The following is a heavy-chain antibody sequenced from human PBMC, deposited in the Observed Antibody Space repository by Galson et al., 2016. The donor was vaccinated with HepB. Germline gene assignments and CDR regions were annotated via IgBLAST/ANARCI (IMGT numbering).Heavy chain of an antibody. CDR2: ISFDGRNG. V-gene: IGHV3-30-3*01. J-gene: IGHJ5*02. CDR3: ARSAAGRTATTTLA. Sequence: SLRLSCAASGFDFNDSSVHWVRQSPGKGLEWVAGISFDGRNGYYADSVKGRIIISRDSSKKTVYLQMNSLRSKDTAVYYCARSAAGRTATTTLAWGQGILVTVSS. CDR1: GFDFNDSS. D-gene: IGHD4-17*01.